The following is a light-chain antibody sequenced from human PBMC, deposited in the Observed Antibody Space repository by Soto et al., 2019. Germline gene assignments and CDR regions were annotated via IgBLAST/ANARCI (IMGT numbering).Light chain of an antibody. Sequence: EIVMTQSRATLSVSPGHRVTLSCRASQSVSSDLVWYQQKPGQAPRLLXYGASSRATGIPGRFSGSGSGTAFTLTITRLEPEDFAVYYCQQYGGSPPITFGQGTRLEIK. J-gene: IGKJ5*01. CDR1: QSVSSD. V-gene: IGKV3-20*01. CDR2: GAS. CDR3: QQYGGSPPIT.